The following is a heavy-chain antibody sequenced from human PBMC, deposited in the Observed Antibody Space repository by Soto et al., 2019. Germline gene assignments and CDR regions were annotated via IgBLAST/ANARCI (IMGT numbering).Heavy chain of an antibody. CDR3: ARSDGSLGYSSSWYWGYHDYGMDV. D-gene: IGHD6-13*01. V-gene: IGHV1-8*01. CDR1: GYTFASYD. Sequence: AVKVSCKASGYTFASYDINWVRQATGQGLEWMGWMNPNSGNTGYAQKFQGRVTMTRNTSISTAYMELSSLRSEDTAVYYCARSDGSLGYSSSWYWGYHDYGMDVWG. J-gene: IGHJ6*02. CDR2: MNPNSGNT.